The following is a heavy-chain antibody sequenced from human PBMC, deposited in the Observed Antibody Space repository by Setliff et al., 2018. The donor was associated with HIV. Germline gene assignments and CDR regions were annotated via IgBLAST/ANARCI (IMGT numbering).Heavy chain of an antibody. J-gene: IGHJ2*01. V-gene: IGHV3-21*03. CDR2: ISSSSSYI. CDR1: GFTFSSYS. CDR3: TRAAYSRYFDL. D-gene: IGHD4-4*01. Sequence: GESLKISCAASGFTFSSYSMNWVRQAPGKGLEWVSSISSSSSYIYYADSVKGRFTISRDNSKNTLYLQMNSLKTEDTAVYYCTRAAYSRYFDLWGRGTLVTVSS.